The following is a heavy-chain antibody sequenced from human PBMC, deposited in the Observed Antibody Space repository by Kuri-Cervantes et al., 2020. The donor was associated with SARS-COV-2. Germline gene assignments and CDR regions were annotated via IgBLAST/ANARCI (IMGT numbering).Heavy chain of an antibody. D-gene: IGHD1-26*01. CDR1: GFTFSRKD. CDR2: LATVGDT. V-gene: IGHV3-13*01. CDR3: ARQWELPNLGDFDY. J-gene: IGHJ4*02. Sequence: GSLRLSCAACGFTFSRKDIHWVCRATGEGLEWVQRLATVGDTYHPASVKGRFTISRDNAKNSLYLQMNSLRAEDTAVYYCARQWELPNLGDFDYWGQGTLVTVSS.